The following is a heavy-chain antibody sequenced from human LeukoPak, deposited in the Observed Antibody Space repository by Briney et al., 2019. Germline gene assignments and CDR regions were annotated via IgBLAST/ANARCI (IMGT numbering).Heavy chain of an antibody. V-gene: IGHV1-3*01. J-gene: IGHJ5*02. CDR3: ARDLTALDYGDYYNWFDP. D-gene: IGHD4-17*01. CDR2: INAGNGNT. Sequence: ASVKVSCKASGYTFTSYAMHWVRQAPGQRLEWMGWINAGNGNTKYSQKFQGRVTITRDTSASTAYMELSSRRSEDTAVYYCARDLTALDYGDYYNWFDPWGQGTLVTVSS. CDR1: GYTFTSYA.